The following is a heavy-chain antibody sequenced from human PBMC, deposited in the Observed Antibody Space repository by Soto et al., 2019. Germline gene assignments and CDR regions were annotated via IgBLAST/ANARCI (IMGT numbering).Heavy chain of an antibody. CDR3: ARRQYGSGGPWYYYLDV. Sequence: QVQLVESGGGVVQPGRSLRLSCAASGFTFSSYGMHWVRQAPGKGLEWVAVIWYDGSNKYYADFVKGRFTISRDNSKNTLYLQMNSLRAADTAVYYCARRQYGSGGPWYYYLDVSGKGNTVTVSS. CDR1: GFTFSSYG. V-gene: IGHV3-33*01. D-gene: IGHD3-10*01. J-gene: IGHJ6*03. CDR2: IWYDGSNK.